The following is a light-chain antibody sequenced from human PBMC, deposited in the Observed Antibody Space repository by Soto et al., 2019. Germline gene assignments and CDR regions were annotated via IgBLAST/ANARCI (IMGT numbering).Light chain of an antibody. Sequence: QSVLTQPPSVSGAPGQRVTISCTGSSSNIGAGYAVHWYQQLPGTAPELLIYDNNNRPSGVPDRFSGSESGTSASLAITGLQAEDEADYYCQSYDSSLSGVVFGGGTKVTVL. CDR3: QSYDSSLSGVV. CDR1: SSNIGAGYA. V-gene: IGLV1-40*01. CDR2: DNN. J-gene: IGLJ2*01.